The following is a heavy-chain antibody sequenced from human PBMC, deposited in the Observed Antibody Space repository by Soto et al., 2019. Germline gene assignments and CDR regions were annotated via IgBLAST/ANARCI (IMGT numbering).Heavy chain of an antibody. CDR2: ITSSSGDI. V-gene: IGHV3-21*02. CDR3: VRERELSAFYGMDV. J-gene: IGHJ6*02. CDR1: GFTLTTYT. D-gene: IGHD1-7*01. Sequence: EVQLVESGGGLVKPGGSLRLSCEASGFTLTTYTMNWVRQASGKGLEWVSSITSSSGDIYYADSVKGRFTISRDKARNSLYLPMNSLRAEDTAVYYCVRERELSAFYGMDVWGQRTTVTVSS.